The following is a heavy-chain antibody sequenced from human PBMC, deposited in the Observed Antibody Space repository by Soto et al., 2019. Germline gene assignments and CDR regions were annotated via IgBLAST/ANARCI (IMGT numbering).Heavy chain of an antibody. CDR2: TYSGGST. CDR3: ARKLSGAVQGWAYGMDV. CDR1: GFTVSTYN. V-gene: IGHV3-53*02. J-gene: IGHJ6*02. Sequence: EVHLVESGGGLMQPGGSLRLSCAASGFTVSTYNMIWVRQAPVKGLEWVSVTYSGGSTQYADSVKGRFTVSRDNSKNTLYLQMSSLRDEDTAVYYCARKLSGAVQGWAYGMDVWGRGTTGTVS. D-gene: IGHD1-26*01.